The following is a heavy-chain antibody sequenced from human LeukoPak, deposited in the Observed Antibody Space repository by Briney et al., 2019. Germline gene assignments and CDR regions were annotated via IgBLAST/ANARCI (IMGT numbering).Heavy chain of an antibody. CDR1: GYTFTSYG. D-gene: IGHD3-22*01. Sequence: ASVKVSCKASGYTFTSYGISWVRQATGQRLEWMGWISAYNGNTNYAQKLQGRVTMTTDTSTSTAYMELRSLRSDDTAVYYCARMGNYYDSSGYYYNHYWGQGTLVTVSS. CDR2: ISAYNGNT. V-gene: IGHV1-18*01. J-gene: IGHJ4*02. CDR3: ARMGNYYDSSGYYYNHY.